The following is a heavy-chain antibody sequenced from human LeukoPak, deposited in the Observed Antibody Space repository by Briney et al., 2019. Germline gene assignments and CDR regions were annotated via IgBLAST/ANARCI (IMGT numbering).Heavy chain of an antibody. J-gene: IGHJ4*02. Sequence: PGGSLRLSCAASGFTFSSYGMHWVRQAPGKGLEWVAVIWYDGSNKYYADSVKGRFTISRDNSKNTLYLQMNSLRAEDTAVCYCARDAVAGYLDYWGQGTLVTVSS. CDR1: GFTFSSYG. CDR3: ARDAVAGYLDY. D-gene: IGHD6-19*01. V-gene: IGHV3-33*01. CDR2: IWYDGSNK.